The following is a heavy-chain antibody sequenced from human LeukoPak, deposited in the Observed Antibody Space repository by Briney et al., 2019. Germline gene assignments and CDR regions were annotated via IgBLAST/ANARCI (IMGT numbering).Heavy chain of an antibody. CDR2: IYHSGST. J-gene: IGHJ5*02. D-gene: IGHD6-13*01. V-gene: IGHV4-39*07. CDR3: ARDRAAAGANWFDP. CDR1: GGSISRGDYY. Sequence: NPSETLSLTCTVSGGSISRGDYYWSWIRQPPGKGLEWIGEIYHSGSTNYNPSLKSRVTISVDKSKNQFSLKLSSVTAADTAVYYCARDRAAAGANWFDPWGQGTLVTVSS.